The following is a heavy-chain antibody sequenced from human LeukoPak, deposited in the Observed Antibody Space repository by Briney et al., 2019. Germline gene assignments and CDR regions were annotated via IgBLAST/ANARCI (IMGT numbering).Heavy chain of an antibody. CDR3: ARDRDSGLHKGYYYYYYMDV. V-gene: IGHV3-21*01. Sequence: GGSLRLSCAASGFTFSSYSMNWVRQAPGKGLEWVSSISSSSSSYIYYADSVKGRFTISRDNAKNSLYLQMNSLRAEDTAVYYCARDRDSGLHKGYYYYYYMDVWGKGTAVTVSS. CDR1: GFTFSSYS. J-gene: IGHJ6*03. D-gene: IGHD5-12*01. CDR2: ISSSSSSYI.